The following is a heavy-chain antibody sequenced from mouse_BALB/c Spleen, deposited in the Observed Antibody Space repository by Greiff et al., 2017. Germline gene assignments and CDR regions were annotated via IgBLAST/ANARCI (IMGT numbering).Heavy chain of an antibody. CDR3: ATYYDDFFAY. CDR1: GFTFSSYA. V-gene: IGHV5-9-4*01. CDR2: ISSGGSYI. Sequence: EVHLVESGGGLVKPGGSLKLSCAASGFTFSSYAMSWVRQSPEKRLEWVAEISSGGSYIYYPDTVTGRFTISRDNAKNTLFLEISSLRSEDTAMYYCATYYDDFFAYWGQGTLVTVSA. J-gene: IGHJ3*01. D-gene: IGHD2-4*01.